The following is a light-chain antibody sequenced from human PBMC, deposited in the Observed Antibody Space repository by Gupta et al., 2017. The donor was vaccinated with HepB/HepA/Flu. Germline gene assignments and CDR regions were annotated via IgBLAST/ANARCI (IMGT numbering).Light chain of an antibody. J-gene: IGLJ3*02. V-gene: IGLV2-14*03. CDR1: SSDVGGYDF. CDR2: DVD. CDR3: SSYTRKYLMV. Sequence: QSALTQPASVSGPPGQSITISCTGTSSDVGGYDFVSWYQQHPGKAPKVIIYDVDSRPSGISDRFAGYKAGNTAFPTTSGLQADDEAYYYCSSYTRKYLMVFGGGTRVTVL.